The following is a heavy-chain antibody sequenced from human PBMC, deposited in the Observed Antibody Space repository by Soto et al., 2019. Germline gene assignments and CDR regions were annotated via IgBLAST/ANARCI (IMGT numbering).Heavy chain of an antibody. CDR2: IRGSNGRI. J-gene: IGHJ3*01. CDR1: GFTFSTYA. V-gene: IGHV3-23*01. D-gene: IGHD2-21*01. CDR3: AKDFGDPYAFDV. Sequence: VQLLESGGELVQPGGSLRLSCAASGFTFSTYAMSWVRQAPGKGLEWISNIRGSNGRIDYADSEKGRFTISRDNSKNTLYLEMNSLRAEATAVYYCAKDFGDPYAFDVWGQGAMVTVSS.